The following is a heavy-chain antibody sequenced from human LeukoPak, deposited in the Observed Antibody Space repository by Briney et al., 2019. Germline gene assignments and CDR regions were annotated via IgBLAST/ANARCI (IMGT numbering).Heavy chain of an antibody. CDR1: GYTFTGYY. D-gene: IGHD2-15*01. CDR2: INPNSGGT. J-gene: IGHJ4*02. Sequence: ASVKVSCKASGYTFTGYYIHWVRQAPGQGLEWMGWINPNSGGTNYAQKFQGRVTMTRDTSISTAYMELSRLRSDDTAVYYCARDFCSGGSSYSRFDYWGQGNLVTVSS. V-gene: IGHV1-2*02. CDR3: ARDFCSGGSSYSRFDY.